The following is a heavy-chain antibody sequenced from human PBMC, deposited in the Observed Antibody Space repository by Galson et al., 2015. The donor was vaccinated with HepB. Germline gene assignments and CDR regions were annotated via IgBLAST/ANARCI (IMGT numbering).Heavy chain of an antibody. CDR2: ISSNGGST. CDR3: VKGAMIAVAGTNYFDY. J-gene: IGHJ4*02. V-gene: IGHV3-64D*06. Sequence: SLRLSCAASGFTFSSYAMHWVRQAPGKGLEYVSAISSNGGSTYYADSVKGRFTISRDNSKNTLYLQMSSLRAEDTAVYYCVKGAMIAVAGTNYFDYWGQGTLVTVSS. D-gene: IGHD6-19*01. CDR1: GFTFSSYA.